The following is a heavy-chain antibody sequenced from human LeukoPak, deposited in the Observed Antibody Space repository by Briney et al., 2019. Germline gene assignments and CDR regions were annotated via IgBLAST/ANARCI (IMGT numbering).Heavy chain of an antibody. CDR3: ARAHRYISASGDYYYFYYMDV. CDR1: GYTFTSYG. D-gene: IGHD6-19*01. Sequence: ASVTVSCKTSGYTFTSYGINWVRQAPGQGLEWMGWISAYNDNTNYAQKLQGRVTMTTDTSTSTAYMELRSLRSDDTAVYYCARAHRYISASGDYYYFYYMDVWGKGTTVTISS. V-gene: IGHV1-18*01. CDR2: ISAYNDNT. J-gene: IGHJ6*03.